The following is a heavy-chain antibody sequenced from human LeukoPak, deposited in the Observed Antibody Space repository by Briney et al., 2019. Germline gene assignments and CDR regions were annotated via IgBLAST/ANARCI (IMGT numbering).Heavy chain of an antibody. V-gene: IGHV3-74*01. Sequence: GGSLRLSCAASGFTFSSYWMHWVRQAPGKGLVWVSHINSDGSSTSYADSVKGRFTISRDNAKNTLYLQMNSLRAEDTAVYYCARGAPTASFYWGQGTLVTVSS. CDR1: GFTFSSYW. CDR3: ARGAPTASFY. D-gene: IGHD5-18*01. CDR2: INSDGSST. J-gene: IGHJ4*02.